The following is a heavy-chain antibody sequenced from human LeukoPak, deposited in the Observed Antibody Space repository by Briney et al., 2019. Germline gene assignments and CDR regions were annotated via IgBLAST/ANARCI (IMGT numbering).Heavy chain of an antibody. CDR3: ARTSGWYPYFDY. V-gene: IGHV3-23*01. D-gene: IGHD6-19*01. J-gene: IGHJ4*02. CDR1: GFTFTTYA. CDR2: ILTSDGNP. Sequence: GGSLRLSCAASGFTFTTYAMNRVRQAPGKGLEWISSILTSDGNPYFADSVKGRFTISRDNSKNTVDLQMNSLRAEDTAVYYCARTSGWYPYFDYWGQGTLVTVSS.